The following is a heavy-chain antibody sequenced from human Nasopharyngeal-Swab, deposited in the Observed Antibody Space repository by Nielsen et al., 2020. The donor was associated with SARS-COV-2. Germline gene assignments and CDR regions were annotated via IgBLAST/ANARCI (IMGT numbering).Heavy chain of an antibody. D-gene: IGHD6-13*01. CDR2: IDPSDSYT. J-gene: IGHJ4*02. Sequence: VRQMPGKGLEWMGRIDPSDSYTNYSPSFQGHVTISADKSISTAYLQWSSLKASDTAMYYCARRFHSSSWHTDYDYWGQGTLVTVSS. CDR3: ARRFHSSSWHTDYDY. V-gene: IGHV5-10-1*01.